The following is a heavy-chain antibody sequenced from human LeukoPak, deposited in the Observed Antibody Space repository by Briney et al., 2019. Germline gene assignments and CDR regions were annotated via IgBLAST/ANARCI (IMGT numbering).Heavy chain of an antibody. J-gene: IGHJ5*02. CDR3: ARDRGVQLRTLGWFDP. D-gene: IGHD1-1*01. CDR1: GGSISNSSYY. V-gene: IGHV4-39*07. CDR2: IYYSGST. Sequence: PSETLSLTCAVSGGSISNSSYYWGWVRQPPGKGLEWIGSIYYSGSTYYNSSLKSRVTISVDTPKNQFSLKFNSVTAADTAVYYCARDRGVQLRTLGWFDPWGQGTLVTVSS.